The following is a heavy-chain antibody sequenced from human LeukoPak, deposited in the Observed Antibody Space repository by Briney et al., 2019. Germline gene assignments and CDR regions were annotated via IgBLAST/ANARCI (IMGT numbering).Heavy chain of an antibody. V-gene: IGHV1-69*04. CDR1: GGTFSSYA. D-gene: IGHD1-26*01. CDR3: AKVDSELLFGRNVDY. Sequence: GASVKVSCKASGGTFSSYAISWVRQAPGQGLEWMGRIIPILGIANYAQKFQGRVTITADKSTSTAYMELSSLRSEDTAVYYCAKVDSELLFGRNVDYWGQGTLVTVSS. CDR2: IIPILGIA. J-gene: IGHJ4*02.